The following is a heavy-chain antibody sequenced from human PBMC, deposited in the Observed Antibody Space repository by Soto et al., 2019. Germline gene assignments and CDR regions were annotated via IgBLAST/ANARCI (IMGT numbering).Heavy chain of an antibody. Sequence: PGGSLRLSCVASGFTLNGYAMNWVRQAPGKGLEWVSYISSSSGKIDYADSVKGRFTISRDNAKNSLYLQMSSLRVEDTAVYYCARGDFYDTSGPFSDAFDIWGQVTMVTVS. V-gene: IGHV3-48*04. CDR2: ISSSSGKI. CDR3: ARGDFYDTSGPFSDAFDI. D-gene: IGHD3-22*01. CDR1: GFTLNGYA. J-gene: IGHJ3*02.